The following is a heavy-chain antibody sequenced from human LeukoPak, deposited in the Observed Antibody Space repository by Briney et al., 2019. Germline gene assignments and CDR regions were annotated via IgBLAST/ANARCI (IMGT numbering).Heavy chain of an antibody. D-gene: IGHD5-18*01. CDR2: FDVIDAKT. CDR3: GRPYSLLDY. Sequence: VSVKVSCTVSGSSLTELSLYWVRQAPGKGLEWMGGFDVIDAKTFYAQKFQGRVTMTEDSSTDTAYMELSSLRSDDTAFYAAGRPYSLLDYWGQGTLLTVSS. V-gene: IGHV1-24*01. CDR1: GSSLTELS. J-gene: IGHJ4*02.